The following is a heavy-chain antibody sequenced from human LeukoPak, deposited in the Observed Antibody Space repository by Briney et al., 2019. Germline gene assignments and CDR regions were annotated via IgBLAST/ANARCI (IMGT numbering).Heavy chain of an antibody. V-gene: IGHV1-46*01. CDR1: GYSFTSYY. CDR3: ARDSSPMYYMDV. CDR2: INPSGSSA. Sequence: ASVKVSCKASGYSFTSYYMHWVRQAPGQGLEWMGFINPSGSSAAYAQKFQGRLTMTRDMFTSTDYMELTSLTSDDTAVYYCARDSSPMYYMDVWGKGTTVTVSS. J-gene: IGHJ6*03. D-gene: IGHD6-13*01.